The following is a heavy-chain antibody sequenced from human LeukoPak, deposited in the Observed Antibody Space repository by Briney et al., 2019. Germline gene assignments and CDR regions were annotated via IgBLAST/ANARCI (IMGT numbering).Heavy chain of an antibody. CDR2: ISAYNGDT. J-gene: IGHJ3*02. CDR1: GYTFTSYG. D-gene: IGHD6-13*01. Sequence: GASVKVSCKASGYTFTSYGISWVRQAPGQGLEWMGWISAYNGDTIYAQKLQGRVTMTTDTSTSTAYMELRSLTSDDTAVYCCAREVPRIAAAGRVAFDIWGQGTMVTVSS. CDR3: AREVPRIAAAGRVAFDI. V-gene: IGHV1-18*01.